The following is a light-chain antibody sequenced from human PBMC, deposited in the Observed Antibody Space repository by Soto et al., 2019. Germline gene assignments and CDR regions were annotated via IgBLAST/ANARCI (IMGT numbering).Light chain of an antibody. CDR1: QSISSW. CDR3: QQYNSYWT. J-gene: IGKJ1*01. CDR2: KAS. Sequence: DIQMTQSPSTLSASVGDRVTITCRASQSISSWLAWYQQKPGKAPKLLIYKASSLESGVPSRFSGCGSGTEVTLTISSLQPDDFATYYCQQYNSYWTFGQGTKVESK. V-gene: IGKV1-5*03.